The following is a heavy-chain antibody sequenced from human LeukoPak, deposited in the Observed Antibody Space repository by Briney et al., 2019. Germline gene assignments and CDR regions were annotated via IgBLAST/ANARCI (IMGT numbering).Heavy chain of an antibody. V-gene: IGHV3-21*01. D-gene: IGHD5-18*01. CDR2: ISSSSSYI. CDR3: ARVGTSGYSYGFFDY. Sequence: GGSLRLSCAASGFTFSSYSMNWVRQAPGKGLEWVSSISSSSSYIYYADSVKGRFTISRDNAKNSLYLQMNSLRAEDTAVYYCARVGTSGYSYGFFDYWGQGNLVTVSS. CDR1: GFTFSSYS. J-gene: IGHJ4*02.